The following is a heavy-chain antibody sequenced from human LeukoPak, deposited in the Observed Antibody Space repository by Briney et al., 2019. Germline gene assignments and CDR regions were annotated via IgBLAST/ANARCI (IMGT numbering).Heavy chain of an antibody. V-gene: IGHV3-72*01. CDR1: GFSFSKYA. Sequence: GGPLRLSCAASGFSFSKYAMGWVRQAPGKGLEWVGRIKNKANSYTTECAASVRGRFTISRDDSKNSLYLQMNSLKTEDTAVYYCAAVGRGEMDHAFDIWGQGTMVTVSS. CDR2: IKNKANSYTT. J-gene: IGHJ3*02. CDR3: AAVGRGEMDHAFDI. D-gene: IGHD5-24*01.